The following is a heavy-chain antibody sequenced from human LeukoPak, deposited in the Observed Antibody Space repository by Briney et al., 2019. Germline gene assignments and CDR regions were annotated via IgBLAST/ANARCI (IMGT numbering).Heavy chain of an antibody. D-gene: IGHD3-10*01. CDR1: GGTFSSYA. Sequence: GSSVKVSCKASGGTFSSYAISWVRQAPGQGLGWMGGIIPIFGTANYAQKFQGRVTITTDESTSTAYMELSSLRSEDTAVYYCASSRYYYGSGRIKWILDYWGQGTLVTVSS. V-gene: IGHV1-69*05. CDR3: ASSRYYYGSGRIKWILDY. J-gene: IGHJ4*02. CDR2: IIPIFGTA.